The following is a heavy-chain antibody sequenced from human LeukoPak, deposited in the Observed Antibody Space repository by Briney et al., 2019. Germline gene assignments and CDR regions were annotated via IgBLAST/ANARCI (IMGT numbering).Heavy chain of an antibody. V-gene: IGHV3-21*01. CDR1: GFTFSSYS. CDR3: ARDRSGGSRYYDFWSGYYSFDH. D-gene: IGHD3-3*01. Sequence: PGGSLRLSCAASGFTFSSYSMSWVRQAPGKGLEWVSSISSSSSYIYYADSVKGRFTISRDNAKNSLYLQMNSLRAEDTAVYYCARDRSGGSRYYDFWSGYYSFDHWGQGTLVTVSS. CDR2: ISSSSSYI. J-gene: IGHJ4*02.